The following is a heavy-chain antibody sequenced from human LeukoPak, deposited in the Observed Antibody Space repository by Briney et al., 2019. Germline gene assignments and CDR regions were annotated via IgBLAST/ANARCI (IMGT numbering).Heavy chain of an antibody. Sequence: WASVKVSCKASGYTFTSYGISWVRQAPGQGLEWMGWISAYNGNTNYAQKLQGRVTMTTDTSTSTAYMELRSLRSDDTAVYYCAKERAYSGSYSYFDYWGQGTLVTVSS. D-gene: IGHD1-26*01. CDR3: AKERAYSGSYSYFDY. CDR1: GYTFTSYG. V-gene: IGHV1-18*01. J-gene: IGHJ4*02. CDR2: ISAYNGNT.